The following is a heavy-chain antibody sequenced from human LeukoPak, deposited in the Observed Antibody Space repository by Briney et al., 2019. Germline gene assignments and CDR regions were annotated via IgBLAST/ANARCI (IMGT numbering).Heavy chain of an antibody. CDR2: ISGSGGST. Sequence: QPGGSLRLSCAASGFTFSSYAMSWVRQAPGKGLEWVSAISGSGGSTYYADSVKGRFTISRDNSKNTLYLQMNSLRAEDTAVYYCAKVTPLYPKALRYFDWSLGPLDYWGQGTLVTVSS. D-gene: IGHD3-9*01. CDR1: GFTFSSYA. J-gene: IGHJ4*02. V-gene: IGHV3-23*01. CDR3: AKVTPLYPKALRYFDWSLGPLDY.